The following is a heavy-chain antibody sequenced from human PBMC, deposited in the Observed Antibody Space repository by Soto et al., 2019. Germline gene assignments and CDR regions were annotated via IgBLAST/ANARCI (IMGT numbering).Heavy chain of an antibody. Sequence: ASVKVSCKASGYTFTGYYMHWVRQAPGQGLEWMGWINPNSGGTNYAQKFQGWVTMTRDTSISKAYMELSRLRSDDTAVYYCARDVVRGEYYYGMDVWGQGTTVTVSS. CDR1: GYTFTGYY. CDR3: ARDVVRGEYYYGMDV. CDR2: INPNSGGT. D-gene: IGHD3-10*01. V-gene: IGHV1-2*04. J-gene: IGHJ6*02.